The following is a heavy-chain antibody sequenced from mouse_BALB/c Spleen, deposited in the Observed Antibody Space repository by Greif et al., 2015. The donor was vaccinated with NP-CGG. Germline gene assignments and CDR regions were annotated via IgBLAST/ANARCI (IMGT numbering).Heavy chain of an antibody. V-gene: IGHV2-6-1*01. CDR2: IWSDGST. Sequence: QVQLQQSGPGLVAPSQSLSITCTISGFSLTSYGVHWVRQPPGKGLEWLVVIWSDGSTTYNSALKSRLSISKDNSKSQVFLKMNSLQTDDTAMYYCARGPTIGTTTSGYYAMDYWGQGTSVTVSS. CDR1: GFSLTSYG. D-gene: IGHD2-14*01. CDR3: ARGPTIGTTTSGYYAMDY. J-gene: IGHJ4*01.